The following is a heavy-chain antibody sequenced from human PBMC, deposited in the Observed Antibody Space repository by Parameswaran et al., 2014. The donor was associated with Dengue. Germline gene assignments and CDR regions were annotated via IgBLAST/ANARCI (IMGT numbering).Heavy chain of an antibody. D-gene: IGHD5-18*01. V-gene: IGHV4-39*01. J-gene: IGHJ4*02. Sequence: WIRQPPGKGLEWIGSIYYSGSTYYNPSLKSRVTISVDTSKNQFSLKLSSVTAADTAVYYCGSSRVGYSYGYDYWGQGNPGHRLL. CDR2: IYYSGST. CDR3: GSSRVGYSYGYDY.